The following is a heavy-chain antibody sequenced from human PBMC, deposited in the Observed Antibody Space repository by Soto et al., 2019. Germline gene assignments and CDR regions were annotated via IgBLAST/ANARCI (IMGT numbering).Heavy chain of an antibody. CDR1: GFTVSSNY. D-gene: IGHD6-19*01. J-gene: IGHJ4*02. CDR3: SRRSSGWYFDY. Sequence: GGSLSLSCAASGFTVSSNYMSWVRQAPGKGLEWVSVIYSGGSTYYADSVKGRFTISRDNSKNTLYLQMNSLRAEDTAVYYCSRRSSGWYFDYWGQGTLVTVSS. CDR2: IYSGGST. V-gene: IGHV3-53*01.